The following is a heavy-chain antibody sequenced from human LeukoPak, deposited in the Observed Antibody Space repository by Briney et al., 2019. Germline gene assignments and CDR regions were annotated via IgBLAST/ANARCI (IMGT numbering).Heavy chain of an antibody. CDR2: ISSSGSTI. D-gene: IGHD6-13*01. CDR1: GFTFSDYY. J-gene: IGHJ4*02. V-gene: IGHV3-11*01. CDR3: ARGLRYSSSWPMYDY. Sequence: GGSLRLSCAASGFTFSDYYMSWIRQAPGKGLEWVSYISSSGSTIYYADSVKGRFTISRDNAKNSLYLQMKRLRAEDTAVYYCARGLRYSSSWPMYDYWGQGTLVTVSS.